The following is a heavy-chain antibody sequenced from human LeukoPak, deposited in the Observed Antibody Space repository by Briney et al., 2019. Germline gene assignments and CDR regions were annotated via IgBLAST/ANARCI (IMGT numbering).Heavy chain of an antibody. CDR1: GFTFSSYE. J-gene: IGHJ3*02. CDR2: ISSSGSTI. D-gene: IGHD4-17*01. V-gene: IGHV3-48*03. Sequence: GGSLRLSCAASGFTFSSYEMNWVRQAPGKGLEWVSYISSSGSTIYYADSVKGRFTIYRDNAKNSLYLQMNRQRAEDTAVYYCVSPAEVCGYYGVSAFDIWGQGTMVTVSS. CDR3: VSPAEVCGYYGVSAFDI.